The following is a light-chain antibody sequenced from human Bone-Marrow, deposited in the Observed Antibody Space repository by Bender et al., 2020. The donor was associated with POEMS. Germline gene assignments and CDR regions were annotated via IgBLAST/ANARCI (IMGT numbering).Light chain of an antibody. V-gene: IGLV3-25*02. Sequence: SYELTQPPSVSVSPGQTARITCTGDVLPRQYTYYYQHKPGQAPILLIYKDTERPSGIPERFSGSSSGTTVTLTISGVQAEDEADYYCQAWDDTSVVFGGGTKLTVL. CDR3: QAWDDTSVV. J-gene: IGLJ2*01. CDR1: VLPRQY. CDR2: KDT.